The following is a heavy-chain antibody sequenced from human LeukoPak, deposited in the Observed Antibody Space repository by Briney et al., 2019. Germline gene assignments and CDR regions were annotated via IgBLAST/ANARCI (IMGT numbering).Heavy chain of an antibody. CDR3: ARDRLWFGELPLTYGMDV. D-gene: IGHD3-10*01. Sequence: HPGGSLRLSCAASGFTFSSYWMSWVRQAPGKGLEWVANIKQDGGEKYYVGSVKGRFTISRDNAKNSLYLQMNSLRAEDTAVYYCARDRLWFGELPLTYGMDVWGQGTTVTVSS. J-gene: IGHJ6*02. CDR1: GFTFSSYW. CDR2: IKQDGGEK. V-gene: IGHV3-7*01.